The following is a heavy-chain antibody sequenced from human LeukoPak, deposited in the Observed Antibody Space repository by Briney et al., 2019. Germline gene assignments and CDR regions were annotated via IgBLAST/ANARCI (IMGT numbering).Heavy chain of an antibody. CDR2: IYYSGST. CDR1: GSSISSWY. D-gene: IGHD6-6*01. J-gene: IGHJ6*03. Sequence: PSETLSLTCTVSGSSISSWYWGWIRQPPGKGLEWIGYIYYSGSTNYNPSLKSRVTISVDTSKNQFSLKLSSVTAADTAVYYCARLGAARYYYYYYMDVWGKGTTVTVSS. CDR3: ARLGAARYYYYYYMDV. V-gene: IGHV4-59*12.